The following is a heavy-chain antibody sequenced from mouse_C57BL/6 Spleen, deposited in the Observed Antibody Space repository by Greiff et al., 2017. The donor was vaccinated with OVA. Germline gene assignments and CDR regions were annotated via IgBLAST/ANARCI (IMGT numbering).Heavy chain of an antibody. V-gene: IGHV1-53*01. CDR3: ARPHYYGSSCWYFDV. CDR1: GYTFTSYW. D-gene: IGHD1-1*01. CDR2: INPSNGGT. J-gene: IGHJ1*03. Sequence: QVQLQQPGTELVKPGASVKLSCKASGYTFTSYWMHWVKQRPGHGLEWIGNINPSNGGTNYNEKFKSKATLTVDKSSSTAYMQLRSLTSRDSAVYYCARPHYYGSSCWYFDVWGTGTTVTVSS.